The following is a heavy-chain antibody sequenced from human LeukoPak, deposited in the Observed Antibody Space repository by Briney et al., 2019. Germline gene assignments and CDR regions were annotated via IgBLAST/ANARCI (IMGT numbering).Heavy chain of an antibody. D-gene: IGHD6-13*01. CDR2: IRYDGSNK. Sequence: GGSLRLSCAASGFTFSSYGMHWVRQAPGKGLEWVAFIRYDGSNKYYADSVKGRLTISRDNSKNTLYLQMNSLRAEDTAVYYCAKDYSRIAAAGTDYWGQGTLVTVSS. V-gene: IGHV3-30*02. CDR1: GFTFSSYG. J-gene: IGHJ4*02. CDR3: AKDYSRIAAAGTDY.